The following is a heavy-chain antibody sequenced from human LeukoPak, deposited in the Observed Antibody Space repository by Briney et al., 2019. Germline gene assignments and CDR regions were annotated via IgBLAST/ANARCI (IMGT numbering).Heavy chain of an antibody. CDR2: IYDSGST. D-gene: IGHD1-26*01. CDR1: GGSISSYY. Sequence: PSETLSLTCTVSGGSISSYYWRWIRQPPGKGLEWIGSIYDSGSTNYNPSIKSRVTISIDTSQNQFSLKLGSVTAADTAVYYFARSTGELSPFDYWGQGILVTVSS. CDR3: ARSTGELSPFDY. V-gene: IGHV4-59*08. J-gene: IGHJ4*02.